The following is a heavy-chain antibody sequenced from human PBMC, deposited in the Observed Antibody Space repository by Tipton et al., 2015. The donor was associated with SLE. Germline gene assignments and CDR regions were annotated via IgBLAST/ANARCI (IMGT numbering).Heavy chain of an antibody. CDR3: ATSDLYGSGQGLDV. Sequence: TLSLTCTVSGGSISSSSYPWAWVRPPPGKGLEWIGSVYYSGKTSYNPSLMSRVIISEDTYTNQFSLILSSVTAAATAVYYCATSDLYGSGQGLDVWGQGTTGTVSS. V-gene: IGHV4-39*07. D-gene: IGHD2/OR15-2a*01. CDR1: GGSISSSSYP. J-gene: IGHJ6*02. CDR2: VYYSGKT.